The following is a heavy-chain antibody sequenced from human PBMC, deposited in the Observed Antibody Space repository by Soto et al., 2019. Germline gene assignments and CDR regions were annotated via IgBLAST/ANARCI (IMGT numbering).Heavy chain of an antibody. Sequence: PSETLSLTCAVYGGSFSGYYWSWIRRPPGKGLEWLGEINHSGITDYNPSLKSRIAISIDTSKKQFSLKLNSVTAADTAVYYCAIGPRMWLAGGGYWGQGTQVTVSS. J-gene: IGHJ4*02. CDR1: GGSFSGYY. D-gene: IGHD6-19*01. CDR2: INHSGIT. V-gene: IGHV4-34*01. CDR3: AIGPRMWLAGGGY.